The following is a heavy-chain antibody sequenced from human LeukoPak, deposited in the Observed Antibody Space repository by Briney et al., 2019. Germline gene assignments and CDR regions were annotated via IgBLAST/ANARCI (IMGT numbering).Heavy chain of an antibody. CDR2: IKQDGSEK. Sequence: GGSLRLSCAASGFTFSSYWMSWVPQAPGKGLEGVANIKQDGSEKYYADSVKGRFTISRDNAKNSLYLQMNSPMAEDTAVYYGARDPSSSGGILSCYYYDYWGQGTLVTVSS. D-gene: IGHD3-9*01. CDR1: GFTFSSYW. J-gene: IGHJ4*02. CDR3: ARDPSSSGGILSCYYYDY. V-gene: IGHV3-7*01.